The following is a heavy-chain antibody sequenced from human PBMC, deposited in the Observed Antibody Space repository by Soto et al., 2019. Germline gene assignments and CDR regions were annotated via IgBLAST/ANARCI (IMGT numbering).Heavy chain of an antibody. CDR2: INSGGGST. D-gene: IGHD3-16*01. CDR1: GYTFTNYY. J-gene: IGHJ3*02. CDR3: ARGTGRSWGEAFDI. Sequence: HVQLVQSGAEVKKPGASVKVSCKASGYTFTNYYMNWVRQARGQGPEWMGIINSGGGSTDYAQKFQGRVTLTRDTSTSTVYMELSRLRSDDTAIYYCARGTGRSWGEAFDIWGQGTMVTVSS. V-gene: IGHV1-46*01.